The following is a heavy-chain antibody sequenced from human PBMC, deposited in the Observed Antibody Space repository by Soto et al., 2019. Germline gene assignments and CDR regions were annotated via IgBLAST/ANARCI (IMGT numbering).Heavy chain of an antibody. V-gene: IGHV1-18*04. CDR1: GYTSADFG. J-gene: IGHJ5*01. CDR2: VSGNNGAS. Sequence: SCKASGYTSADFGISWVRQAPGQGLEWMGWVSGNNGASNPAPKVQGRITMTLDTSTGVSYMALRSLRSDDTAIYYCVRDQKYFRVNGNWFDSWGQGTLVTVSS. CDR3: VRDQKYFRVNGNWFDS. D-gene: IGHD2-2*01.